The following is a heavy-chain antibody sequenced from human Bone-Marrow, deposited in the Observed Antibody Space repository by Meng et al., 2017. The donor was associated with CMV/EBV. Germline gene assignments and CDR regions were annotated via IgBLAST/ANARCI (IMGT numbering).Heavy chain of an antibody. J-gene: IGHJ5*02. V-gene: IGHV3-21*01. CDR1: GFSFSNYY. CDR2: ISSSSSYI. CDR3: AKTAAGTSWFDP. Sequence: GGSLRLSCAASGFSFSNYYMNWVRQAPGKGLEWVSSISSSSSYIYYADSVKGRFTISRDNAKNSLYLQMNSLRAEDTAVYYCAKTAAGTSWFDPWGQGTLVTVSS. D-gene: IGHD6-13*01.